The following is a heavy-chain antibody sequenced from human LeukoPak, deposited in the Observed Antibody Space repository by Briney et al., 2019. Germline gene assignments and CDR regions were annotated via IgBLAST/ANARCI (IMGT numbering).Heavy chain of an antibody. Sequence: GGSLRLSCAASGFTFSSYAMSWVRPAPGKGLEWVSAISGSGGSTYYADSVKGRFTISRDSSKNTLYLQMNSLRAEDTAVYYCARGEYYYGSGHMGYWGQGTLVTVSS. D-gene: IGHD3-10*01. V-gene: IGHV3-23*01. CDR1: GFTFSSYA. CDR2: ISGSGGST. J-gene: IGHJ4*02. CDR3: ARGEYYYGSGHMGY.